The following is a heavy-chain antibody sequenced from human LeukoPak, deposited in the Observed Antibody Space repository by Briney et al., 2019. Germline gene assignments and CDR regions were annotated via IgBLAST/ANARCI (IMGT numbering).Heavy chain of an antibody. D-gene: IGHD3-22*01. CDR1: GYTFTSYG. CDR3: ARSYDSRDYPCFDY. J-gene: IGHJ4*02. Sequence: GASVKVSCKASGYTFTSYGISWVRQAPGQGLEWMGWISGYNGNTNYAQKLQGRVTMTTDTSTSTAYMELRSLRSDDTAVYYCARSYDSRDYPCFDYWGQGTLVTVSA. V-gene: IGHV1-18*01. CDR2: ISGYNGNT.